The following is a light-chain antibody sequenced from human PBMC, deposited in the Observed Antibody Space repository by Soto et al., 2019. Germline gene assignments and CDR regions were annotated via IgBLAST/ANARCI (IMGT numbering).Light chain of an antibody. CDR3: AAWDDGLNGWL. Sequence: QSVLTQPPSASGTPGQRVAISCSGSFSNIGSYTVNWFQQFPGTAPKILIYSDTQRPSGVPDRFSGSKSGTSASLAISGLQAEDEADYHCAAWDDGLNGWLFGGGTKVTVL. J-gene: IGLJ3*02. CDR1: FSNIGSYT. CDR2: SDT. V-gene: IGLV1-44*01.